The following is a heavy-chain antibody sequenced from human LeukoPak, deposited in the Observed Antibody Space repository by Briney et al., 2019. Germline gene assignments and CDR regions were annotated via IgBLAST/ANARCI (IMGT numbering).Heavy chain of an antibody. V-gene: IGHV4-59*12. Sequence: TSETLSLTCTVSGGSISSYYWSWIRQPPGKGLEWIGYIYHSGSTYYNPSLKSRVTISVDRSKNQFSLKLSSVTAADTAVYYCASSIAAAGDFDYWGQGTLVTVSS. J-gene: IGHJ4*02. D-gene: IGHD6-13*01. CDR1: GGSISSYY. CDR2: IYHSGST. CDR3: ASSIAAAGDFDY.